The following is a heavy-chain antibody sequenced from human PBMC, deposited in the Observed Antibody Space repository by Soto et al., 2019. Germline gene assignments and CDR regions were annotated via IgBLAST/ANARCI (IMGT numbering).Heavy chain of an antibody. D-gene: IGHD6-13*01. CDR3: LRDVYSSSWSHYYMEV. V-gene: IGHV3-7*05. J-gene: IGHJ6*03. CDR2: IKQDGSEK. CDR1: GFTFSSYW. Sequence: GGSLRLSCAASGFTFSSYWMSWVRQAPGKGLEWVANIKQDGSEKYYVDSVKGRFTISRDNAKNSLYLQMNSLKTEDTAVYYCLRDVYSSSWSHYYMEVWGKGTTVTVSS.